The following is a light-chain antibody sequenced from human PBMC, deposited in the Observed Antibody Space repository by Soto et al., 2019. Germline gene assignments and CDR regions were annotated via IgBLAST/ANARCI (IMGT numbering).Light chain of an antibody. J-gene: IGLJ2*01. CDR3: QSYDSVVV. Sequence: QSVLTQPPSVSGAPGQRVTISCTGSSSNIGAGYDVHWYQQLPGTAPKLLIYGNSNRPSGVPDRFSASKSGTSASLAITGLQAEDEADYYCQSYDSVVVFGGGTQLTVL. CDR1: SSNIGAGYD. V-gene: IGLV1-40*01. CDR2: GNS.